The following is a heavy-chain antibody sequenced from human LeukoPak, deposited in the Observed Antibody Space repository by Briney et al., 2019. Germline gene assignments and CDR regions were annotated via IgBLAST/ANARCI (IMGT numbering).Heavy chain of an antibody. D-gene: IGHD3-10*01. CDR3: ARDRTYYYGSGLPQGAFDI. V-gene: IGHV1-18*01. Sequence: ASVKVSCKASGYTFTSYGISWVRQAPGQGLEWMGWISAYNGNTNYAQKLQGRVTMTTDTSTSTAYMELSSLRSEDTAVYYCARDRTYYYGSGLPQGAFDIWGQGTMVTVSS. J-gene: IGHJ3*02. CDR1: GYTFTSYG. CDR2: ISAYNGNT.